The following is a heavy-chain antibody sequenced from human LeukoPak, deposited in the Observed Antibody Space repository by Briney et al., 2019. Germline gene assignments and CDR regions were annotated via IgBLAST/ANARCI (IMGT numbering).Heavy chain of an antibody. V-gene: IGHV3-23*01. Sequence: GGSLRLSCAASGFTFSSYAMSWVRQAPGKGLEWVSVISGRSDSTYYADSVKGRFTISRDNSKNTLYLQMNSLRAEDTAVYYCAKSSSWPFDYWGQGTLVTVSS. J-gene: IGHJ4*02. CDR1: GFTFSSYA. D-gene: IGHD6-13*01. CDR3: AKSSSWPFDY. CDR2: ISGRSDST.